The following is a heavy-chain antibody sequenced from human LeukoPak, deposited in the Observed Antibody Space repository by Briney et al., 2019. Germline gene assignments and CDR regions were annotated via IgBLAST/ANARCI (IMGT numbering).Heavy chain of an antibody. J-gene: IGHJ3*02. CDR3: GTYCGGDCYCAFDI. CDR1: GGSISSSSYY. D-gene: IGHD2-21*02. V-gene: IGHV4-39*01. CDR2: RYYSGST. Sequence: SEALSLTCTVSGGSISSSSYYWGWIRQPPGKGLEWIGSRYYSGSTYYNPSLKIRVTISVDTSKNQFSLKLSSVTAADTAVYYCGTYCGGDCYCAFDIWGQGTMVTVSS.